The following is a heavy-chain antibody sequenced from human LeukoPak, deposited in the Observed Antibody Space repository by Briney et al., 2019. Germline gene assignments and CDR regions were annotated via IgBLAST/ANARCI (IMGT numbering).Heavy chain of an antibody. CDR1: GFTSSDYY. J-gene: IGHJ4*02. CDR3: ARDRCSSTSCYDY. CDR2: ISGSGSTI. D-gene: IGHD2-2*01. Sequence: PGGSLRLSCAASGFTSSDYYMGWIRQAPGKGLEWVSYISGSGSTIYYADSVKGRFTISRDNGKNSLYLQMNSLRAEDTAVYYCARDRCSSTSCYDYWGQGTLGTVSS. V-gene: IGHV3-11*04.